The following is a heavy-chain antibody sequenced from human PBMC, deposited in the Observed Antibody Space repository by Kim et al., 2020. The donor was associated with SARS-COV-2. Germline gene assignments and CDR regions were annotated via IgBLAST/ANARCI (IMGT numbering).Heavy chain of an antibody. J-gene: IGHJ3*02. CDR3: AKVTGYSSGWTDAFDI. D-gene: IGHD6-19*01. Sequence: SVKGRLTISRDNSKNTLYLQMNSLRAEDTAVYYCAKVTGYSSGWTDAFDIWGQGTMVTVSS. V-gene: IGHV3-23*01.